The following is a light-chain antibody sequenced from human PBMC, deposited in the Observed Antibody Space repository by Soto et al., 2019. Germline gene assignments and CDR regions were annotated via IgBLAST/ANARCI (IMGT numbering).Light chain of an antibody. Sequence: QSALTQPPSASGSPGQSVTISCTGTSSDVGGYDFVSWYQHHPGKAPKLMIYEVSKRPSGVPDRCSGSKSGNTASLTVSGLQAEDEADYYCSSYAGSNNYVFGTGTKLTVL. CDR2: EVS. CDR3: SSYAGSNNYV. V-gene: IGLV2-8*01. J-gene: IGLJ1*01. CDR1: SSDVGGYDF.